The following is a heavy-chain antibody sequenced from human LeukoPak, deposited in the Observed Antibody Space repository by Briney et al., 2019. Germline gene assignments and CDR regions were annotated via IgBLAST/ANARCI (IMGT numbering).Heavy chain of an antibody. Sequence: PSETLSLTCAVYGGSFSGYYWSWIRQPPGKGLEWIGEINHSGSTNYYPSLKSRVTISVGTSKNQFSLKLSSVTAADTAVYYCARGGIFGVVKKIKNYFDYWGQGTLVTVSS. V-gene: IGHV4-34*01. CDR1: GGSFSGYY. J-gene: IGHJ4*02. D-gene: IGHD3-3*01. CDR2: INHSGST. CDR3: ARGGIFGVVKKIKNYFDY.